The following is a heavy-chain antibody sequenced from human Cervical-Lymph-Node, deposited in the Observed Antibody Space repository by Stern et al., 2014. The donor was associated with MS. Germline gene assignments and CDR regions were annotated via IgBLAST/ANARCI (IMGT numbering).Heavy chain of an antibody. CDR1: GGTFSSSD. Sequence: QVQLVQSGAEVQKPGSSVKVSCRASGGTFSSSDISWVRQAPGQGLEWMVGIIPISGTANYAQKCQGRVTITADESTSTAYMELSSLRSEDTAIYYCALGGFGHYFEYWGQGTLVTVSS. V-gene: IGHV1-69*01. J-gene: IGHJ4*02. CDR3: ALGGFGHYFEY. D-gene: IGHD3-10*01. CDR2: IIPISGTA.